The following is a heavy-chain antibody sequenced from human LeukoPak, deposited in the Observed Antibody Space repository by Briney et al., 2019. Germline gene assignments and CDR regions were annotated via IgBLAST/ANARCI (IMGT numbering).Heavy chain of an antibody. Sequence: SQTLSLTCTVSGGSISSGGYYWSWLRQHPGKGLEWIGYIYYSGITYYNPSLKSRLTISVDTSKNQFSLKLSSVTAADTAVYYCARIVVVVAATKWTYFDYWGQGTLVTVSS. D-gene: IGHD2-15*01. CDR1: GGSISSGGYY. CDR3: ARIVVVVAATKWTYFDY. V-gene: IGHV4-31*03. J-gene: IGHJ4*02. CDR2: IYYSGIT.